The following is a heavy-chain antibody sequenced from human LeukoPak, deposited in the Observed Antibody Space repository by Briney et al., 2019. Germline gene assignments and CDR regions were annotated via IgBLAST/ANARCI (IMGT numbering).Heavy chain of an antibody. V-gene: IGHV3-23*01. J-gene: IGHJ5*01. Sequence: PGGSLRLSCAASGFIFNNYGLIWVRQAPGKGLEWVSAISNDGGGTNYADFVKGRFTISRDNSKNTLFLQMNSLRAEDTALYYCAKDGRSSPVGCWGQGTLVTVSS. D-gene: IGHD2-15*01. CDR2: ISNDGGGT. CDR1: GFIFNNYG. CDR3: AKDGRSSPVGC.